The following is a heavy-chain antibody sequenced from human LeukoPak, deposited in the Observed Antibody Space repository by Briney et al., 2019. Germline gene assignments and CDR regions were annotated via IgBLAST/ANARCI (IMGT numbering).Heavy chain of an antibody. D-gene: IGHD5-18*01. CDR2: IYYSGST. V-gene: IGHV4-59*01. CDR3: VRIVPYSYGYVDY. Sequence: SETLSLTCTVSGGSINNYYWSWIRQPPGKGLEWIGYIYYSGSTNYNPSLKSRVSISVDTSKNQFSLNLTSVTAADTAVYYCVRIVPYSYGYVDYWGQGTLVTVSS. J-gene: IGHJ4*02. CDR1: GGSINNYY.